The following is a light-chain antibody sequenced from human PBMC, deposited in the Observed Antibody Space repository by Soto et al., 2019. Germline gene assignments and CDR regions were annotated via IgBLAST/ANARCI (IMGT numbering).Light chain of an antibody. CDR1: QSVGSN. CDR3: QQYNDWPPWT. CDR2: GAS. V-gene: IGKV3-15*01. J-gene: IGKJ1*01. Sequence: DIVMTQSPDTLSVSPGEGATLSCRASQSVGSNVAWYQQIPGQGPRLLIYGASTRATGVPARFSGTGSGTEFALTINSLQSEDFAVYYCQQYNDWPPWTFGQGTKVDIK.